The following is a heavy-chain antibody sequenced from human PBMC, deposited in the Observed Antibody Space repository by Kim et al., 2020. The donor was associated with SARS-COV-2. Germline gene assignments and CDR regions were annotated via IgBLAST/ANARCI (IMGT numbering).Heavy chain of an antibody. V-gene: IGHV3-49*04. J-gene: IGHJ4*02. D-gene: IGHD6-13*01. CDR3: TRVGQQLVRRAFDY. CDR1: GFTFGDYA. Sequence: GGSLRLSCTASGFTFGDYAMSWVRQAPGKGLEWVGFIRSKAYGGTTEYAASVKGRFTISRDDSKSIAYLQMNSLKTEDTAVYYCTRVGQQLVRRAFDYWGQGTLVTVSS. CDR2: IRSKAYGGTT.